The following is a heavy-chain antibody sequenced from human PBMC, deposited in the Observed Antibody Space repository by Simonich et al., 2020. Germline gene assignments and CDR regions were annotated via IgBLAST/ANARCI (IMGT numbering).Heavy chain of an antibody. J-gene: IGHJ4*02. CDR1: GFTFSSYW. CDR3: ARVHDSSGYSIDY. D-gene: IGHD3-22*01. CDR2: IKSDGSST. V-gene: IGHV3-74*01. Sequence: EVQLVESGGGLVQPGGSLRLSCAASGFTFSSYWMHWVRQAPGKGLGGVSRIKSDGSSTSYGDSGKGRFTISRDNAKNTLYLQMNSLRAEDTAVYYCARVHDSSGYSIDYWGQGTLVTVSS.